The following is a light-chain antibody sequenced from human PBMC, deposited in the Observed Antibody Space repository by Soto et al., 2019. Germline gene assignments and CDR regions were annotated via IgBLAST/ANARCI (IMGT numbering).Light chain of an antibody. CDR3: SSYTSSSTRV. CDR2: DVG. V-gene: IGLV2-14*01. J-gene: IGLJ1*01. CDR1: RSDVGAYNY. Sequence: QPVLTQSASVSGSPGRSITISCTGTRSDVGAYNYVSWYQQHPGKAPKLIIYDVGNWPSGVSNRFSGSKSGNTASLTISGLHAEDEADYYCSSYTSSSTRVFGTGTKVTVL.